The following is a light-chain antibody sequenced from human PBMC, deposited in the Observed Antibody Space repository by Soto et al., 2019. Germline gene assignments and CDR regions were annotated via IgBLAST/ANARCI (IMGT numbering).Light chain of an antibody. V-gene: IGLV2-11*01. CDR3: CSYAGSYTFGRYV. CDR1: SSDVGVYNY. CDR2: DVS. Sequence: QSVLTQPRSVSGSPGQSVTISCTGTSSDVGVYNYVSWYQQHPGKAPKLMVYDVSKRPSGVPDRFSGSKSGNTASLTISGLQAEDEADYYCCSYAGSYTFGRYVFGTGTKVTVL. J-gene: IGLJ1*01.